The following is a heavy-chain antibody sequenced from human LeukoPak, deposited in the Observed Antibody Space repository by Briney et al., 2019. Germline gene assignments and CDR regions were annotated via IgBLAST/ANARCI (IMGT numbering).Heavy chain of an antibody. D-gene: IGHD3-9*01. CDR1: GFTFNSYG. V-gene: IGHV3-30*03. J-gene: IGHJ3*02. CDR3: ARDRIRAVGLRYFDWLLSVGAFDI. CDR2: ISYDGSNK. Sequence: PGRSLRLSCAASGFTFNSYGIHWVRQAPGKGLEWVAVISYDGSNKYYADSVKGRFTISRDNSKNTLYLQMNSLRAEDTAVYYCARDRIRAVGLRYFDWLLSVGAFDIWGQGTMVTVSS.